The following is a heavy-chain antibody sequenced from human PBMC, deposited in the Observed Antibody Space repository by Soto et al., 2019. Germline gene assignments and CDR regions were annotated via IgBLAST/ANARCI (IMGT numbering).Heavy chain of an antibody. CDR2: ISGSGGRS. CDR3: AKAYFVWSSEQPYYFDY. CDR1: GFTFRNYA. J-gene: IGHJ4*02. Sequence: EVQLLDSGGGLVQPGGSLRLSCAASGFTFRNYAMTWVRQGPGKGLEWVSGISGSGGRSYYADTVKGRLTISRDNSKSTLYLQMNSLRAEDTAVYYCAKAYFVWSSEQPYYFDYWGQGTLVTVSS. V-gene: IGHV3-23*01. D-gene: IGHD3-16*01.